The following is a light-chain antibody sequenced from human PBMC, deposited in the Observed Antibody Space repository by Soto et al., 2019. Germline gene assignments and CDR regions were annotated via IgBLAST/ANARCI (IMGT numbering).Light chain of an antibody. CDR2: AAS. CDR1: QGISTD. V-gene: IGKV1-16*01. Sequence: DIQLTQSPSSLSASVGDRVTIICRASQGISTDLAWFQQRPGDAPKTLIYAASRLRYGRPSRFSGGGSGTDFTLTISGLLPEDFATYYCLQYHTSPQTFGQGTKV. CDR3: LQYHTSPQT. J-gene: IGKJ1*01.